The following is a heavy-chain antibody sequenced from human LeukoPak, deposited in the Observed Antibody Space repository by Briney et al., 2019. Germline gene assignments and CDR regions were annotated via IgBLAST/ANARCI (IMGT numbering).Heavy chain of an antibody. Sequence: GASVKVSCKPSGYTFTGYYIHWVRQAPGQGLEWMGWINPNSGGTNYAQKFQGRVTMPRDTSISTAYMELSRLRSDDTAVYYCARGAAAGSDWFDPWGQGTLVTVSS. D-gene: IGHD6-13*01. CDR1: GYTFTGYY. J-gene: IGHJ5*02. CDR2: INPNSGGT. V-gene: IGHV1-2*02. CDR3: ARGAAAGSDWFDP.